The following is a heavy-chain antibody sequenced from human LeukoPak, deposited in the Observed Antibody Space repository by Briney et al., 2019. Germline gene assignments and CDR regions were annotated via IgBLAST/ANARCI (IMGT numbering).Heavy chain of an antibody. Sequence: PGESLKISCQGSGYSFINHWIAWVRQMPGKGLEWMGVLYPGDSDTRYSPSFQGRINISVDTSIDTAYLQWSSLKASDTAMYYCARHAGYGDCFDYWGQGTLVTVSS. D-gene: IGHD4-17*01. J-gene: IGHJ4*02. CDR2: LYPGDSDT. V-gene: IGHV5-51*01. CDR3: ARHAGYGDCFDY. CDR1: GYSFINHW.